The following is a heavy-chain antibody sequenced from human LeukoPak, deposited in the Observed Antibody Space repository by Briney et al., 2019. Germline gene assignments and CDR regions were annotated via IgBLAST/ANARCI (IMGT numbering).Heavy chain of an antibody. CDR2: INHSGST. CDR3: VRSRVGATTGVDY. Sequence: SETLSLTCPVYGWSLSGYYWSWIRQPPGRGVEWVGEINHSGSTNYNPPLKSGVTISVDTSKNQYFLKLTSETPADTADYYFVRSRVGATTGVDYWGEGPLVTVSS. J-gene: IGHJ4*02. V-gene: IGHV4-34*01. CDR1: GWSLSGYY. D-gene: IGHD1-26*01.